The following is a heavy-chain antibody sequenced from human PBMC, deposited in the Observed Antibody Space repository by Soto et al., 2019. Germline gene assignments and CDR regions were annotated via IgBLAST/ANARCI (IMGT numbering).Heavy chain of an antibody. CDR2: LDPEDGET. V-gene: IGHV1-24*01. J-gene: IGHJ4*01. Sequence: SVKVSCKISGYTLTEISMHWVRQPPGKGLEWMGGLDPEDGETIYAQNFQGRVTVTEDTSTDTAYMELSSLRYDDTAVYYCATGDRRRLLDHWGQGTLVTVSS. CDR1: GYTLTEIS. CDR3: ATGDRRRLLDH. D-gene: IGHD3-16*02.